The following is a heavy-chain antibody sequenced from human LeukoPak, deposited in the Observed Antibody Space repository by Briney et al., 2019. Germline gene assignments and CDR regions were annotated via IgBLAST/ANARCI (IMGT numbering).Heavy chain of an antibody. CDR1: GFTFSSYA. CDR2: ISYDGSNK. J-gene: IGHJ4*02. V-gene: IGHV3-30*14. D-gene: IGHD6-19*01. CDR3: ARGLDSSGWYYFDY. Sequence: GGSLRLSCAASGFTFSSYAMHWVRQAPGKGLEWVAVISYDGSNKYYADSVKGRFTISRDNSKNTLYLQMNSLRAEDTAVYYCARGLDSSGWYYFDYWGQGTLVTVSS.